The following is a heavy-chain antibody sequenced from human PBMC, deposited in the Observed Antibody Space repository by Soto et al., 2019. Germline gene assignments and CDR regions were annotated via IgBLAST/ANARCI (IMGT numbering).Heavy chain of an antibody. CDR2: IYYSGST. CDR3: ARGGDCSSTSCYAPYYYYGMDV. D-gene: IGHD2-2*01. Sequence: PSETVSLTCTVSGGYISSGGCYWSWIRKHPGKGPEWIGYIYYSGSTYYNPSLKSRVTISVDTSKDQFSLKLSSVTAADTAVYYCARGGDCSSTSCYAPYYYYGMDVWGQGTTVTVSS. CDR1: GGYISSGGCY. J-gene: IGHJ6*02. V-gene: IGHV4-31*03.